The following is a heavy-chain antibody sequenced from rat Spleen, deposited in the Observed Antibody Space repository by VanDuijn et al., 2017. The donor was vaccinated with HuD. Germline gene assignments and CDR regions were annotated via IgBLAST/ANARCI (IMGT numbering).Heavy chain of an antibody. D-gene: IGHD1-3*01. CDR2: IWNTGGT. Sequence: QVQLKESGPGLVQPSQTLSLTCTVAGFSLTSYNVHWVRQPPGKGLEWMGVIWNTGGTRYNSALKSRLSISKDTSKSQVFLKMSSLQTEDTATYYCARDRGNYGSYVMDAWGQGASVTVSS. CDR3: ARDRGNYGSYVMDA. V-gene: IGHV2-41*01. J-gene: IGHJ4*01. CDR1: GFSLTSYN.